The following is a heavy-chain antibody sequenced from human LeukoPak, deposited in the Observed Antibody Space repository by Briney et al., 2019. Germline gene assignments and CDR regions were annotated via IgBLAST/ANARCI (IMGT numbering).Heavy chain of an antibody. J-gene: IGHJ4*02. CDR1: GFTFSDYY. CDR2: ISNRGGTI. CDR3: ARVYSLNYYDPIFDY. V-gene: IGHV3-11*04. D-gene: IGHD3-22*01. Sequence: GGSLRLSCAASGFTFSDYYMSWIRQAPGKGLEWLSYISNRGGTIYYADSVKGRFTISRDNSKNTLYLQMNSLRAEDTAVYYCARVYSLNYYDPIFDYWGQGTLVTVSS.